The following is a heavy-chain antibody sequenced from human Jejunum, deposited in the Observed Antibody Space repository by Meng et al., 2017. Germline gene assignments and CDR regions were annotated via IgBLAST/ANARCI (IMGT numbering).Heavy chain of an antibody. D-gene: IGHD5-12*01. CDR1: GFTVSSDY. Sequence: GESLKISCAASGFTVSSDYMSWVRQAPGKRPEWVSVIFGDGRAFYADSVKGRVTISRLNSKNTLYLQMNSLRPEDTAVYYCARSEGYSAYVLNSWGQGTLVTVSS. CDR3: ARSEGYSAYVLNS. J-gene: IGHJ4*02. CDR2: IFGDGRA. V-gene: IGHV3-53*04.